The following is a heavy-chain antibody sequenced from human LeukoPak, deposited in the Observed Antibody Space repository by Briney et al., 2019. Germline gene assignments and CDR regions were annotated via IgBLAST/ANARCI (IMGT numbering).Heavy chain of an antibody. CDR1: GGSISSSSYY. CDR3: ARLAWGDAFDI. D-gene: IGHD3-16*01. J-gene: IGHJ3*02. V-gene: IGHV4-39*01. CDR2: IYYSGST. Sequence: SETLSLTCTVSGGSISSSSYYWGWIRQPPGKGLEWIGSIYYSGSTYYNPSLKSRVTISVDTSKNQFSLKLSSVTAADTAVYYCARLAWGDAFDIWGQGTMVTVSS.